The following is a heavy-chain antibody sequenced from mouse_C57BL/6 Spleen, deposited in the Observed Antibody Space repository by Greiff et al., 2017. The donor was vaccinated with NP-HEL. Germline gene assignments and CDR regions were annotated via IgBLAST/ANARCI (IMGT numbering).Heavy chain of an antibody. V-gene: IGHV1-72*01. Sequence: QVQLQQPGAELVKPGASVKLSCKASGYTFTSYWMHWVKQRPGRGLEWIGRFDPNSGGTKYNEKFKSKATLTVDKPSSTAYMQLSSLTSEDSAVYYCESWAFYYGNYYYAMDYWGQGTSVTVSS. J-gene: IGHJ4*01. CDR3: ESWAFYYGNYYYAMDY. CDR1: GYTFTSYW. D-gene: IGHD2-1*01. CDR2: FDPNSGGT.